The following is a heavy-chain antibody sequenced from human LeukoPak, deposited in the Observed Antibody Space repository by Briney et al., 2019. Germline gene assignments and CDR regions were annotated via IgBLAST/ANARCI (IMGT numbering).Heavy chain of an antibody. V-gene: IGHV4-39*01. J-gene: IGHJ3*02. CDR3: ARLIFYYDSSGYYQVDAFDI. CDR2: IYYSGST. CDR1: GGSISSSSYY. Sequence: SETLSLTCTVSGGSISSSSYYWGWIRQPPGKGLEWIGSIYYSGSTYYNPSLKSRVTISVDTSKNQFFLKLSSVTAADTAVYYCARLIFYYDSSGYYQVDAFDIWGQGTMVTVSS. D-gene: IGHD3-22*01.